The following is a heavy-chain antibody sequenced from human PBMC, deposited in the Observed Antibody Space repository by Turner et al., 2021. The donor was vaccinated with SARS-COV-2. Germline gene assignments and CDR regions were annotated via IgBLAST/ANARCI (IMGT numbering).Heavy chain of an antibody. CDR1: GFTFSSYG. V-gene: IGHV3-30*18. CDR2: TSYDGSDK. D-gene: IGHD2-15*01. J-gene: IGHJ4*02. Sequence: QVQLVESGGGVVQPGRSLRLSCAASGFTFSSYGMHWVRQAPGKGLGRVAVTSYDGSDKNYEDSVKGRFTISRDNSKNTLYLQVNSLRAEDTAVYYCAKHSGPYCSGGSCYGGIFDYWGQGTLVTVSS. CDR3: AKHSGPYCSGGSCYGGIFDY.